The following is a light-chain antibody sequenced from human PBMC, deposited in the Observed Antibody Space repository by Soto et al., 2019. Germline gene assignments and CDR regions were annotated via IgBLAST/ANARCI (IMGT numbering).Light chain of an antibody. V-gene: IGKV1-27*01. CDR3: QKYNSAPWT. CDR1: QGISSW. CDR2: AAS. Sequence: DIQMTQSPSTLPASVGDRVTITCRASQGISSWLAWYQQKPGKAPKLLIYAASTLQSGVPSRFSGSGSGTDFTLTISSLQPEDVATYYCQKYNSAPWTFGQGTKVDIK. J-gene: IGKJ1*01.